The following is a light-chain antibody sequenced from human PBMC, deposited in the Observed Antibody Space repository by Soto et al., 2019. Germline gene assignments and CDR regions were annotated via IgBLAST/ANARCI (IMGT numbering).Light chain of an antibody. J-gene: IGLJ2*01. V-gene: IGLV1-51*01. Sequence: QPVLTQPPSVSAAPGQKVTISCSGSSSNIGHNYVSWYQQLPGTAPKLLIYDNNKRPSGIPDRFSGSKSGTSATLGITGLQTGDEADYYCGTWDSSLSAVVFGGGTKVTVL. CDR3: GTWDSSLSAVV. CDR2: DNN. CDR1: SSNIGHNY.